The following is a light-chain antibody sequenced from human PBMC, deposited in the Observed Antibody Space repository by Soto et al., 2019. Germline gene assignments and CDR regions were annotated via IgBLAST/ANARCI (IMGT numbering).Light chain of an antibody. CDR3: QSYDSSLRGWV. V-gene: IGLV1-40*01. CDR2: GDS. J-gene: IGLJ3*02. Sequence: QSVLTQPPSVSGAPGQRVTISCTGSSSNIGANYDVHWYQHLPGTAPRLLISGDSNRPSGVPDRFSGSKSGTSASLGIAGIQAEDEADYSCQSYDSSLRGWVFGGGTKLTVL. CDR1: SSNIGANYD.